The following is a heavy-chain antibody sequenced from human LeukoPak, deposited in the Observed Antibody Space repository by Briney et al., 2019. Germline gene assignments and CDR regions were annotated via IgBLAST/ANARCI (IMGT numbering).Heavy chain of an antibody. J-gene: IGHJ5*02. CDR1: GGSISNYY. Sequence: PSETLSLTCTVSGGSISNYYWGWIRQPPGEGLEWIGSIYYSGSTYYNPSLKSRVTISVDTSKNQFSLKLSSVTAADTAVYYCARDLHPRRQGWFDPWGQGTLVTVSS. CDR3: ARDLHPRRQGWFDP. CDR2: IYYSGST. V-gene: IGHV4-39*07.